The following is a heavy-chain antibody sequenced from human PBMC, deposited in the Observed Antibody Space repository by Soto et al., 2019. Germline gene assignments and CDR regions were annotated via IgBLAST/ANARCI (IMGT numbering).Heavy chain of an antibody. V-gene: IGHV1-69*05. J-gene: IGHJ6*02. CDR1: GGTFSSYA. D-gene: IGHD2-15*01. CDR2: IIPIFGTA. Sequence: SVKVSCKASGGTFSSYAISWVRQAPGQGLEWMGGIIPIFGTANYAQKFQGRVTMTRNTSISTAYMELSSLRSEDTAVYYCARGIVVVVAASPHGMDVWGQGTTVTVSS. CDR3: ARGIVVVVAASPHGMDV.